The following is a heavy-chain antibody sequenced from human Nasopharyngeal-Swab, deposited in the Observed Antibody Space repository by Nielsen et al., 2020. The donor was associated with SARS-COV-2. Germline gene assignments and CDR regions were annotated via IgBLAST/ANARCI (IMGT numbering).Heavy chain of an antibody. CDR3: ARASSPVTHGMDV. V-gene: IGHV3-23*01. Sequence: GGSLRLSCAASGFTFSSYAMSWVRQAPGKGLEWVSAISGSGGSTYYADSVKGRFTISRDNSKNTLYLQMSSLRAEDTAVYYCARASSPVTHGMDVWGQGTTVTVSS. CDR1: GFTFSSYA. CDR2: ISGSGGST. D-gene: IGHD6-6*01. J-gene: IGHJ6*02.